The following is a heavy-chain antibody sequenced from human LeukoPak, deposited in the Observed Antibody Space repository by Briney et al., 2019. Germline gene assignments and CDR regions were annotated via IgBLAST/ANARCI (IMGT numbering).Heavy chain of an antibody. CDR2: INQDGGEK. J-gene: IGHJ4*02. CDR1: GFFSSSYW. V-gene: IGHV3-7*01. Sequence: GGALLLSYAAAGFFSSSYWVSWGRPAAREGQGWVATINQDGGEKYDLDSVKGRFTIYRDNARNSLYLQMTSLRAEDTAVYYCARVEYDFWSGLDPRGAPDYWGQGNLVTVSS. CDR3: ARVEYDFWSGLDPRGAPDY. D-gene: IGHD3-3*01.